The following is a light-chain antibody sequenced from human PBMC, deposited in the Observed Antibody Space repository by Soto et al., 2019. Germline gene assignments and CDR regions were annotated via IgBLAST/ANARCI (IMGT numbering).Light chain of an antibody. J-gene: IGKJ1*01. CDR3: QLYNDWPQT. Sequence: GSPGEEGTRVCMASESVSSTLAWYQQKPGQAPRLLIYGAYARATGIPARFSGSGSGTEFTLAISILQSEDLAVYYCQLYNDWPQTFGQGTKVDIK. CDR2: GAY. V-gene: IGKV3-15*01. CDR1: ESVSST.